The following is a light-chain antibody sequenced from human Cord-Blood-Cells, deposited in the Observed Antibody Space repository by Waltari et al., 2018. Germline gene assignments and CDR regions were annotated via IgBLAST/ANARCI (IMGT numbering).Light chain of an antibody. J-gene: IGKJ4*01. CDR1: QSVSSY. Sequence: EIVLTQSPATLSLSPGERATPSCRASQSVSSYLACYHQKPGQAPRLLIYDASDRATGIPARFSGSGSGTDFTLTISSLEPEDFAVYFCQQRSNWPPLTFGGGTKVEIK. V-gene: IGKV3-11*01. CDR2: DAS. CDR3: QQRSNWPPLT.